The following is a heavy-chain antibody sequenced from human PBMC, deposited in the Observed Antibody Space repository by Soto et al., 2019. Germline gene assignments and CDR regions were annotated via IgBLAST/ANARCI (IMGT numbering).Heavy chain of an antibody. CDR2: INVGNGNT. D-gene: IGHD2-15*01. J-gene: IGHJ4*02. CDR3: TGSSERGY. V-gene: IGHV1-3*01. CDR1: GYTYTEYA. Sequence: QVQFVQSGAEVKKPGASVKLSCKTSGYTYTEYAIHWVRQAPGQGLEWMGWINVGNGNTKYSQRVEGRVTMTRDASASTVYMEVGSLASEDTAVYYCTGSSERGYWGQGTLVTVSS.